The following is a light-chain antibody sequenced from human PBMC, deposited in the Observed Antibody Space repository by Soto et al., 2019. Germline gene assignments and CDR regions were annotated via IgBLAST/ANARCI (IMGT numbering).Light chain of an antibody. CDR3: KSYAGRNTDV. J-gene: IGLJ1*01. CDR2: EVV. Sequence: QPALAQAPSASGSPGQSVTISCTGTKNDIGVYDFVSWYQHHPGKAPRLIIYEVVQRPSGVPDRFSGSMSGNTASLTVSGLQAADEGDYFCKSYAGRNTDVFGSGTKGTVL. V-gene: IGLV2-8*01. CDR1: KNDIGVYDF.